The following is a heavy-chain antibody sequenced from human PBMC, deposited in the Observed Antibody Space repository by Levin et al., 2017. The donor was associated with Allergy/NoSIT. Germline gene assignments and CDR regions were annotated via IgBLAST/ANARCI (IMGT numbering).Heavy chain of an antibody. J-gene: IGHJ5*02. CDR2: IYYSGST. CDR3: ARGGFGELFPFDP. V-gene: IGHV4-59*01. Sequence: SETLSLTCTVSGGSISSYYWSWIRQPPGKGLEWIGYIYYSGSTNYNPSLKSRVTISVDTSKNQFSLKLSSVTAADTAVYYCARGGFGELFPFDPWGQGTLVTVSS. CDR1: GGSISSYY. D-gene: IGHD3-10*01.